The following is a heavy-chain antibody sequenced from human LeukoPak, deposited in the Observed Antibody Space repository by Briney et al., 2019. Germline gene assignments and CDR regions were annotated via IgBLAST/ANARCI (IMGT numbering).Heavy chain of an antibody. J-gene: IGHJ4*02. CDR1: GYTFTSYA. D-gene: IGHD3-22*01. Sequence: ASVKVSCKASGYTFTSYAMHWVRQAPGQGLEWMGWINAGNGNTKYSQKFQGRVTITRDTSANTAYMELRSLRSDDTAVYYCARVVHYYDSSGYSYWGQGTLVTVSS. CDR2: INAGNGNT. CDR3: ARVVHYYDSSGYSY. V-gene: IGHV1-3*01.